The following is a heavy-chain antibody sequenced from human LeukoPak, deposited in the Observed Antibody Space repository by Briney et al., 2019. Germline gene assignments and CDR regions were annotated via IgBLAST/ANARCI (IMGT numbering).Heavy chain of an antibody. J-gene: IGHJ4*02. CDR1: GFTVSSNS. V-gene: IGHV3-53*01. D-gene: IGHD6-6*01. CDR3: ARDEYSSSRSLLVV. Sequence: PGGSLRLSCTVSGFTVSSNSMSWVRQAPGKGLEWVSFIYSDNTHYSDSVKGRFTISRDNSKNTLYLQMNSLRAEDTAVYYCARDEYSSSRSLLVVWGQGTLVTVSS. CDR2: IYSDNT.